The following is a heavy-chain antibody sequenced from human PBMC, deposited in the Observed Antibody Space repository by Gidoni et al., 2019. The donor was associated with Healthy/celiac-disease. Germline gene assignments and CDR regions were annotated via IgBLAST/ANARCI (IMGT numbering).Heavy chain of an antibody. CDR1: GYSFTSSW. J-gene: IGHJ4*02. CDR3: ARLGYCSGGSCYWFDY. Sequence: EVQLVQSGAAVKKPGASLKISCTGSGYSFTSSWIGWVRQMPGKGLEWMGIIYPGDSDTRYSPSFQGQVTISADKSISTAYLQWSSLKASDTAMDYCARLGYCSGGSCYWFDYWGQGTLVTVSS. CDR2: IYPGDSDT. V-gene: IGHV5-51*01. D-gene: IGHD2-15*01.